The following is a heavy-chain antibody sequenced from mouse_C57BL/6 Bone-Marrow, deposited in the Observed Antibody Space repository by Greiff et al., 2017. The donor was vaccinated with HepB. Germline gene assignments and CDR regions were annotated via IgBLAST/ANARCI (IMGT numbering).Heavy chain of an antibody. J-gene: IGHJ1*03. V-gene: IGHV3-1*01. CDR3: ARGYYGSSHWYFDV. Sequence: EVKLMESGPGMVKPSQSLSLTCTVTGYSITSGYDWHWIRHFPGNKLEWMGYISYSGSTNYNPSLKSRISITHDTSKNHFFLKLNSLTTEDTATYYWARGYYGSSHWYFDVWGTGTTVTVSS. D-gene: IGHD1-1*01. CDR1: GYSITSGYD. CDR2: ISYSGST.